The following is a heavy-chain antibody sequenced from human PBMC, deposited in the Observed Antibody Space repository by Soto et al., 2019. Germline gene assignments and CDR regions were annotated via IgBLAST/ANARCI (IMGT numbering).Heavy chain of an antibody. CDR3: AREDSRWFDP. CDR1: DGSIRGYY. CDR2: VYHSGAT. J-gene: IGHJ5*02. V-gene: IGHV4-59*01. Sequence: SETLSLTCTVSDGSIRGYYWSWIRQPPGKGLEWIGYVYHSGATSYNPSLKSRVTISINTSKNQFSLNLNSATAADTAVYYCAREDSRWFDPWGQGTLVTVSS.